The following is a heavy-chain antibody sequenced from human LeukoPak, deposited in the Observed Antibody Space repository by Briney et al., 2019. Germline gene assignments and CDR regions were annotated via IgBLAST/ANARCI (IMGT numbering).Heavy chain of an antibody. Sequence: SQTLSLTCTVSGGSISSGDYYWSWIRQHPGKGLEWIGYISYSGSTYYNPSLKSRLTISVDTSKNQFSLKLTSVTAADTAVYYCARCEAVYYYYMDVWGKGTTVTVSS. CDR2: ISYSGST. CDR3: ARCEAVYYYYMDV. CDR1: GGSISSGDYY. V-gene: IGHV4-31*03. J-gene: IGHJ6*03.